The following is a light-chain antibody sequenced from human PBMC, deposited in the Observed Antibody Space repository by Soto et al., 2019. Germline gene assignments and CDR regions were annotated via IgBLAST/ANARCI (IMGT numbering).Light chain of an antibody. CDR3: QAYDTNSRGSV. Sequence: QAVVTQPPSVSGAPGQRVTISCTGTNSNIGAGSDVNWYQHLPGTAPKLLIYMNTNRPSGVPDRFSGSKSDISASLAITGLQAEDEADYYCQAYDTNSRGSVFGGGTKLTVL. J-gene: IGLJ3*02. CDR1: NSNIGAGSD. CDR2: MNT. V-gene: IGLV1-40*01.